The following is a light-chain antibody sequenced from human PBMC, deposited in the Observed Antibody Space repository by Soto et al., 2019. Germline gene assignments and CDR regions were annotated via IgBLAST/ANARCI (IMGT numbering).Light chain of an antibody. J-gene: IGKJ1*01. CDR2: GAT. CDR1: QSVRSNY. Sequence: EIVLTQSPGTLSLSPGERATLSCRASQSVRSNYLAWYQQKPGQAPRLLIYGATSRATGIPDRFSGSGSGTDFTLTISRLEPEDFAVYSCQQYGSLPPTFGQGTKVVIK. CDR3: QQYGSLPPT. V-gene: IGKV3-20*01.